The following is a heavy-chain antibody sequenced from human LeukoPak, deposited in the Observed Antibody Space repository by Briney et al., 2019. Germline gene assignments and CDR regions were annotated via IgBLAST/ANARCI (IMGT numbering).Heavy chain of an antibody. V-gene: IGHV3-30*18. CDR1: GFTFSSYG. J-gene: IGHJ4*02. Sequence: GGSLRLSCAASGFTFSSYGMHWVRQAPGKGLEWVAVRSYDGSNQYYADSVKGRFTISRDNSKNTLFLQMTSLRAEDTAVYYCVNQISGWVYWGQGTLVTVSS. CDR3: VNQISGWVY. CDR2: RSYDGSNQ. D-gene: IGHD6-19*01.